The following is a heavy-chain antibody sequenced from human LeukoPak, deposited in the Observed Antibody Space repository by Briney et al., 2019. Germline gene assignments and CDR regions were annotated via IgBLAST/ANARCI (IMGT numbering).Heavy chain of an antibody. J-gene: IGHJ4*02. V-gene: IGHV3-48*03. CDR1: GFTFSSYE. Sequence: GGSLRLSCAASGFTFSSYEMNWVRQAPGEWLEWVSYISSSGTTIYYADSVKGRFTISRDNAKNSLYLQMNSLRAEDTAVYYCARPDGDYYYGSGSYFHYWGQGTLVTVSS. CDR3: ARPDGDYYYGSGSYFHY. CDR2: ISSSGTTI. D-gene: IGHD3-10*01.